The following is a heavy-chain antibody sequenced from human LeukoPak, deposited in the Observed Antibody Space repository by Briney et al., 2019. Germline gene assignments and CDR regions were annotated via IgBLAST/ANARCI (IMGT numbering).Heavy chain of an antibody. CDR3: ARHITGPSGYPFAD. J-gene: IGHJ4*02. Sequence: SETLSLTCAVTGDSISSDYRWGWIRQPPGKGLEWIGSIYRSGNTNYNPSLEDRVTMSVDTSKHQFTLKLSSVTVADTAVYYCARHITGPSGYPFADWGQGTLVTVSS. D-gene: IGHD3-22*01. V-gene: IGHV4-38-2*01. CDR2: IYRSGNT. CDR1: GDSISSDYR.